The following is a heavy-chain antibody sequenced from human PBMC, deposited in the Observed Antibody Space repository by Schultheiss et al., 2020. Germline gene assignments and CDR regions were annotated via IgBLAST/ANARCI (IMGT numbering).Heavy chain of an antibody. J-gene: IGHJ4*02. D-gene: IGHD1-26*01. Sequence: SETLSLTCTVSGGSISSSSYYWGWIRQPPGKGLEWIGEINHSGSTNYNPSLKSRVTISVDTSKNQFSLKLSSVTAADTAVYYCARASRIGFDYWGQGTLVTVSS. CDR2: INHSGST. CDR1: GGSISSSSYY. CDR3: ARASRIGFDY. V-gene: IGHV4-39*07.